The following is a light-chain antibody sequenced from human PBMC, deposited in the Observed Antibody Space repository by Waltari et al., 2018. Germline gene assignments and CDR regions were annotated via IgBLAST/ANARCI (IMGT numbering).Light chain of an antibody. CDR1: QRISRY. CDR3: QNHERLPAT. CDR2: GAS. J-gene: IGKJ1*01. Sequence: EVVLTQSPGTLSLSPGERATLFCRASQRISRYLVWYQQRPGQAPRLLIYGASIRAAGSPDRFSGSGSGTDFTLSISRLEPEDFAVYYCQNHERLPATFGQGTRVEIK. V-gene: IGKV3-20*01.